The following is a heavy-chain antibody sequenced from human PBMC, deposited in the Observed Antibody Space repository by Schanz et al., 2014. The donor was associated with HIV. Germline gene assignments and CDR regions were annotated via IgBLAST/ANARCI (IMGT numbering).Heavy chain of an antibody. V-gene: IGHV1-18*01. D-gene: IGHD3-9*01. CDR3: AKGQDWPGPQLDH. CDR1: GYTFASYG. Sequence: QVQLVQSGAEVREPGASVKVSCKTSGYTFASYGITWVRQAPGQGLDWVGWISPYNGDRKYDQKFQGRVTLTTDTSTNTAYMELRSLRSDDTAVYYCAKGQDWPGPQLDHWGHGSLVIVSS. J-gene: IGHJ4*03. CDR2: ISPYNGDR.